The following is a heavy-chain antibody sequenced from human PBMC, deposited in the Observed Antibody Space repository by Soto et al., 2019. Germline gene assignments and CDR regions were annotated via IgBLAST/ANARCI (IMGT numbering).Heavy chain of an antibody. CDR2: IYYSGST. J-gene: IGHJ3*02. Sequence: QLQLQESGPGLVKPSETLSLTCTVSGGSISSSSYYWGWIRQPPGKGLEWIGSIYYSGSTYYNPSLKSRVPISVDTSKNQFSLKLSSVTAADTAVYYWARHVNPWAQSAFDIWGQGTMVTVSS. CDR1: GGSISSSSYY. CDR3: ARHVNPWAQSAFDI. V-gene: IGHV4-39*01. D-gene: IGHD7-27*01.